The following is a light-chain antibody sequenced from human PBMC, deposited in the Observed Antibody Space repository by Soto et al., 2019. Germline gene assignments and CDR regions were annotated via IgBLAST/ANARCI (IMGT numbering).Light chain of an antibody. V-gene: IGKV4-1*01. Sequence: DIVMTQSPDSLAVSLGERATINCKSSQSVLFSSNNKNYLAWYQQKPGQPPKLLIYWASTRESGVPNRSSGSGSGTDFTLTISSLQAEDVAVYYCQQSYSTPITFGQGTRLEIK. CDR3: QQSYSTPIT. CDR1: QSVLFSSNNKNY. CDR2: WAS. J-gene: IGKJ5*01.